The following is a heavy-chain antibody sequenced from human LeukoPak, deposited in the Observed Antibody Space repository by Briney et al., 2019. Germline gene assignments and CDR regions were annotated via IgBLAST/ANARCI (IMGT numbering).Heavy chain of an antibody. V-gene: IGHV4-59*01. D-gene: IGHD4/OR15-4a*01. CDR2: IYYSGDT. Sequence: SETLSLTCTVSRGSISGYSWSWIRQSPGGGLEWIGYIYYSGDTAYNPSLRSRVTMSVDTSKNQFSLQLRSVTTADTAVYYCVRGPYGASISKWFDPWGQGTQVIVSP. J-gene: IGHJ5*02. CDR1: RGSISGYS. CDR3: VRGPYGASISKWFDP.